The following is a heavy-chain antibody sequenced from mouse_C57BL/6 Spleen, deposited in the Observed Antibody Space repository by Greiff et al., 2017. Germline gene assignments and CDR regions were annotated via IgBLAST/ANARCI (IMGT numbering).Heavy chain of an antibody. Sequence: VQLQQSGPGLVKPSQSLSLTCSVTGYSITSGYYWNWIRQFPGNKLEWMGYISYDGSNNYNPSLKNRISITRDTSKNQFFLKLNSVTTEDTATYYCAREATTPMDYWGQGTSVTVSS. CDR3: AREATTPMDY. CDR1: GYSITSGYY. J-gene: IGHJ4*01. D-gene: IGHD5-5*01. V-gene: IGHV3-6*01. CDR2: ISYDGSN.